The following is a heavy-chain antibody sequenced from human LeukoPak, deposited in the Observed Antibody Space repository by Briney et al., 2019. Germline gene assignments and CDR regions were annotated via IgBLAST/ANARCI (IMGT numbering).Heavy chain of an antibody. CDR1: GFSFSSYA. D-gene: IGHD5-18*01. J-gene: IGHJ4*02. CDR3: VRDNYNGYPDY. Sequence: AGGSQRLSWAASGFSFSSYARHGVRQAAGKGLEYVSAISSNGGSTYYANSVNGRFTISRDASKNMLHLQMNSLRAEDTAVYYCVRDNYNGYPDYWGQGTRVTVSS. CDR2: ISSNGGST. V-gene: IGHV3-64*01.